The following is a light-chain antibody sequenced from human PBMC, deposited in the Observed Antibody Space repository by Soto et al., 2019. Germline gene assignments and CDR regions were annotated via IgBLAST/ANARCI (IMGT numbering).Light chain of an antibody. J-gene: IGKJ5*01. Sequence: EFVLTQSPGTLSLSPGERATLSCRASQTVRNNYLAWYQQKPGQAPRLLIYGASSRATGIPDRFSGSGSGTDFTLTISRLEPEDFAVYYCQQYGSSPITFGQGTRLENK. CDR3: QQYGSSPIT. CDR2: GAS. V-gene: IGKV3-20*01. CDR1: QTVRNNY.